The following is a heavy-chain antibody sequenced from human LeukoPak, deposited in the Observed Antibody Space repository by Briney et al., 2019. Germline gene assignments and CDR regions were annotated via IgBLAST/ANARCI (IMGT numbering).Heavy chain of an antibody. CDR2: ISSSSTI. CDR3: ARVPFTMGYYGSVTFYGFDY. V-gene: IGHV3-48*04. J-gene: IGHJ4*02. D-gene: IGHD3-10*01. CDR1: GFTFSSYS. Sequence: GGSLRLSCAASGFTFSSYSMNWVRQAPGKGLEWVSYISSSSTIYYADSVKGRFTISRDNAKNSLYLQMNSLRVEDTAVFYCARVPFTMGYYGSVTFYGFDYWGQGTLVTVSS.